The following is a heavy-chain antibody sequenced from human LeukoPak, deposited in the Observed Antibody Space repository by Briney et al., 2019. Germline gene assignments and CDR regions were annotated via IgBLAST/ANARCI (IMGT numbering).Heavy chain of an antibody. CDR1: GGSINNYW. V-gene: IGHV4-59*01. Sequence: ETSETLSLTCTVSGGSINNYWWSWIRQPPGKGLEWIGYIYYTGSTNYNPSLKSRVTISVDTSKNQFSLKLSSVTAADTAVYYCARFAYCGGHCWYYFDYWGQGSLVTVSS. D-gene: IGHD2-21*02. CDR3: ARFAYCGGHCWYYFDY. J-gene: IGHJ4*02. CDR2: IYYTGST.